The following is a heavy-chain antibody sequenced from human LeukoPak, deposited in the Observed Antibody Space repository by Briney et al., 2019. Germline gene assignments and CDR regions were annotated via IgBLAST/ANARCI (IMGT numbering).Heavy chain of an antibody. D-gene: IGHD5-12*01. J-gene: IGHJ4*02. CDR3: AKDGGYSGYDYVPDFDY. CDR2: ISGSGGST. V-gene: IGHV3-23*01. Sequence: GSLRLSCAASGFTFSSYAMSWVRQAPGKGLEWVSAISGSGGSTYYADSVKGRFTISRDNSKNTLYLQMNSLRAEDTAVYYCAKDGGYSGYDYVPDFDYWGQGTLVTVSS. CDR1: GFTFSSYA.